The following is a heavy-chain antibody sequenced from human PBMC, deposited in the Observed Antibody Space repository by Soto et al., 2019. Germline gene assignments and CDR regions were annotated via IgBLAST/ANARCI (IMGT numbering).Heavy chain of an antibody. CDR3: AKEKKIGGWYIFDC. Sequence: QVQLVESGGGVVQPGRSLRLSCAASGFTFSSYGMHWVRQAPGKGLEWVAVISYDGSNKYYADSVKGRFTISRDNSKNTLYLQMNSLRAEDTAVYYCAKEKKIGGWYIFDCWGQGTLVTVSS. CDR2: ISYDGSNK. D-gene: IGHD6-19*01. CDR1: GFTFSSYG. J-gene: IGHJ4*02. V-gene: IGHV3-30*18.